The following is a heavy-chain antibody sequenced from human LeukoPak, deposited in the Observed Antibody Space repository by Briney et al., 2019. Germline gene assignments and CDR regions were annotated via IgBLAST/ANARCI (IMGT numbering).Heavy chain of an antibody. CDR3: ARGQKYRSGYTVTELGSGYFDY. CDR2: IYRTGTT. CDR1: GYSIGNGYF. V-gene: IGHV4-38-2*02. J-gene: IGHJ4*02. Sequence: SETLSLTCTVSGYSIGNGYFWGWIRQPPGKGLEWIGNIYRTGTTFYNPSLQRRVSMSVDTSKNQFSLRLSSVTAADTAVYYCARGQKYRSGYTVTELGSGYFDYWGQGTLVTVSS. D-gene: IGHD5-18*01.